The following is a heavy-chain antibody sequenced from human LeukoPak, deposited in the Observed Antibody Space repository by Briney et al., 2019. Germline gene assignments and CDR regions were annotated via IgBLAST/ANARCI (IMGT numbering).Heavy chain of an antibody. J-gene: IGHJ4*02. CDR1: GFTFSNYA. CDR3: ARRPYSGSYYVDY. CDR2: ISSNGHST. V-gene: IGHV3-64*01. Sequence: GGSLRLSCAASGFTFSNYAMHWVRQAPGKGLEYVSAISSNGHSTDYAISVKGRFTISRDNSKNTLYLQMGSLGAEDMAVYYCARRPYSGSYYVDYWGQGTLVTVSS. D-gene: IGHD1-26*01.